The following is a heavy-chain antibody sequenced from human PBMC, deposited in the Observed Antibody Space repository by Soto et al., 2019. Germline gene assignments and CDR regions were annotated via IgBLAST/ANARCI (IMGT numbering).Heavy chain of an antibody. CDR3: AKDHLNFYDTSAPPYYYSDGMDD. Sequence: PGGSLRLSCAASGFTYDDYAMHWVRQGPGKGLEWVSGISWNSGSIGYADSVKGRFTISRDNAKNSLYLQVNSLRAEETALYYWAKDHLNFYDTSAPPYYYSDGMDDWDQGTTVTVSS. J-gene: IGHJ6*02. CDR1: GFTYDDYA. V-gene: IGHV3-9*01. D-gene: IGHD3-22*01. CDR2: ISWNSGSI.